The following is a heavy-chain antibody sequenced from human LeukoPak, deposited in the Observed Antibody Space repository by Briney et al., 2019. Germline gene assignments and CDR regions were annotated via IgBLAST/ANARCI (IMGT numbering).Heavy chain of an antibody. CDR2: MNPNSGNT. J-gene: IGHJ4*02. D-gene: IGHD2-2*01. CDR3: ARGTRDCSSTSCLYYFDY. Sequence: ASVKVSCKASGYTFTSCDINWVRQATGQGLEWMGWMNPNSGNTGYAQKFQGRVTITRNTSISTAYMELSSLRSEDTAVYYCARGTRDCSSTSCLYYFDYWGQGTLVTVSS. CDR1: GYTFTSCD. V-gene: IGHV1-8*03.